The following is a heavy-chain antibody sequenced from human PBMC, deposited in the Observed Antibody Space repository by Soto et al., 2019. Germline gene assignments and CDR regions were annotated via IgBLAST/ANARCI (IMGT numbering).Heavy chain of an antibody. V-gene: IGHV3-15*01. J-gene: IGHJ3*02. Sequence: EVQLAESGGGLVEPGGSLRLSCAGSGITLSNAWMNWVRQAAGKGLEWVGRIRSKGDGGATEYAAPVKGRFTFSRDDSENTLCLQMSALKPEDTGVYFCTSTRPGTNVFDIWGPGTMVIVSS. CDR2: IRSKGDGGAT. CDR3: TSTRPGTNVFDI. D-gene: IGHD1-1*01. CDR1: GITLSNAW.